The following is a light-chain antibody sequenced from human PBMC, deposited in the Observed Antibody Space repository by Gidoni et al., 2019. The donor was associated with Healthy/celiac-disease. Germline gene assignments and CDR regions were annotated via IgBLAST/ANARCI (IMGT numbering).Light chain of an antibody. CDR1: QSVLYSSNNKNY. CDR2: WAS. CDR3: QQYYSTPYT. V-gene: IGKV4-1*01. J-gene: IGKJ2*01. Sequence: DIGITQSPDSLALSLGERATINCKSSQSVLYSSNNKNYLAWYQQKPGRPPKLLFYWASTRESGVPDRFSGSGSGTDFTLTISSLQAEDVAVYYCQQYYSTPYTFGQGTKLEIK.